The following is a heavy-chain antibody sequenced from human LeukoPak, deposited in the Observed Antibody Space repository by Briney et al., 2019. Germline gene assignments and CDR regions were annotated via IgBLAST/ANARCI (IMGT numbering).Heavy chain of an antibody. Sequence: GASVKVSCKASGYTFTGYYMHWVRQAPGQGLEWMGIINPSGGSTSYAQKFQGRVTMTRDTSTSTVYMELSSLRSEDTAVYYCARDRIAAAGSYWFDPWGQGTLVTVSS. V-gene: IGHV1-46*01. CDR1: GYTFTGYY. J-gene: IGHJ5*02. D-gene: IGHD6-13*01. CDR2: INPSGGST. CDR3: ARDRIAAAGSYWFDP.